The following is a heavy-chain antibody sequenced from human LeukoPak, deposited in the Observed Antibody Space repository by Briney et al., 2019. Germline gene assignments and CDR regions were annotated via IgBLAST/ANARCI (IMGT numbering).Heavy chain of an antibody. Sequence: AASVKVSYKVSGYTLTELSMHWVRQAPGKGLEWMGGFYPEDGETIYAQKFQGRVTMTEDTSTDTAYMELSSLRSEDTAVYYCARDGPAGVFGVVTSSGMDVWGQGTTVTVSS. V-gene: IGHV1-24*01. D-gene: IGHD3-3*01. CDR2: FYPEDGET. CDR1: GYTLTELS. J-gene: IGHJ6*02. CDR3: ARDGPAGVFGVVTSSGMDV.